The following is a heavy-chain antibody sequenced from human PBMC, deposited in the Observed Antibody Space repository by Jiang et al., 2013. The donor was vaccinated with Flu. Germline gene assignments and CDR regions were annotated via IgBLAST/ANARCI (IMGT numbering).Heavy chain of an antibody. CDR3: ARDVGDPRSPRNDAFDM. CDR2: LWYDGTTE. D-gene: IGHD3-16*01. Sequence: QLLESGGGVVQPGTSLRLSCAVSGFTFRSCGLHWVRQTPGKGLEWVAVLWYDGTTEYYADSVKGRFTISRDNSENTLYLQMNSLRAEDTAVYYCARDVGDPRSPRNDAFDMWGQGTMVTVSS. CDR1: GFTFRSCG. J-gene: IGHJ3*02. V-gene: IGHV3-33*01.